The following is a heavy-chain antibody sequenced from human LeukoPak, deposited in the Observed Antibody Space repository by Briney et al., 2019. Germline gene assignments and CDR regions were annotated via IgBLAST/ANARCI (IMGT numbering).Heavy chain of an antibody. CDR2: IKSDGST. Sequence: PGGSLRLSCAASGFTFSRYWMHWVRQAPGKGLVWVSRIKSDGSTNYVDSVKGRFTISRDNAKNTVSLQMNSLRAEDTGVYYCARAPAEIGGYYPEYFRHWGQGTLVTVSS. J-gene: IGHJ1*01. CDR1: GFTFSRYW. V-gene: IGHV3-74*01. CDR3: ARAPAEIGGYYPEYFRH. D-gene: IGHD3-22*01.